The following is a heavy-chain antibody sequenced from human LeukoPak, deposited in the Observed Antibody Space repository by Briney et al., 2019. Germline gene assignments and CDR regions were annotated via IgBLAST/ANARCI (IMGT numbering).Heavy chain of an antibody. CDR1: GYSFTGYY. CDR2: INPNSGGA. D-gene: IGHD3-10*01. J-gene: IGHJ4*02. V-gene: IGHV1-2*02. Sequence: ASVKVSCKAYGYSFTGYYMHWVRQAPGQGLEWMGWINPNSGGANYAQKFQGRVTITADKSTSTAYMELSSLRSEDTAVYYCGIGSGSSIGYWGQGTLVTVSS. CDR3: GIGSGSSIGY.